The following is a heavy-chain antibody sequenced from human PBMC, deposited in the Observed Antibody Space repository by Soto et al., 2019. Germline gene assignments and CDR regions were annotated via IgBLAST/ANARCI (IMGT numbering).Heavy chain of an antibody. Sequence: SETLSLTCAVFGGSFSGYYWRWIRQPPGKGLEWIGEINHSGSTNYNPSLKSRVTISVDTSKNQFSLKLSSVTAADTAVYYCARGLYDFWSGHLGYFDYWGQGTLVTVSS. CDR3: ARGLYDFWSGHLGYFDY. CDR2: INHSGST. CDR1: GGSFSGYY. J-gene: IGHJ4*02. V-gene: IGHV4-34*01. D-gene: IGHD3-3*01.